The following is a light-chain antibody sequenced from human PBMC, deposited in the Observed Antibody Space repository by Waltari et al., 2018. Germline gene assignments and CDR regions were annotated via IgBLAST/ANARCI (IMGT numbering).Light chain of an antibody. CDR1: SGHRNYP. V-gene: IGLV4-69*01. CDR3: QTWGSGTVV. Sequence: QLLLTQSPPASASLAASVNLTCTLNSGHRNYPVAWHQQQPEKGPRYLMLLNSDGSHIRGDGIPDRFSGSTSGAERYFTISSLQSDDEADYYCQTWGSGTVVFGGGTKLTVL. CDR2: LNSDGSH. J-gene: IGLJ2*01.